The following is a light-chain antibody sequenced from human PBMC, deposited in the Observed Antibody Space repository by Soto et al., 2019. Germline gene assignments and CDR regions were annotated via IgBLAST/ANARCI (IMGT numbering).Light chain of an antibody. CDR1: QTISNW. Sequence: DIQMTQSPSTLSASVGDIVTITCRASQTISNWLAWYQQIPGKAPKLLIYKASSLESGVPSTFSGSGSGTEFTLTISSLQPDDFATYYCQQYKTYPWTFGQGTKVDIK. J-gene: IGKJ1*01. CDR3: QQYKTYPWT. CDR2: KAS. V-gene: IGKV1-5*03.